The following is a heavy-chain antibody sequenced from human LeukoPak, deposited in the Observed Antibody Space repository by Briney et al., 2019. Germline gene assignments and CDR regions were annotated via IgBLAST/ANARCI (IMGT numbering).Heavy chain of an antibody. V-gene: IGHV4-38-2*02. CDR3: ARASRYCSSTSCYADY. J-gene: IGHJ4*02. D-gene: IGHD2-2*01. Sequence: SETLSLTCTASGYSISSGYYWGWIRQPPGKGLEWIGSIYHSGSTYYNPSLKSRVTISVDTSKNQFSLKLSSVTAADTAVYYCARASRYCSSTSCYADYWGQGTLVTVSS. CDR2: IYHSGST. CDR1: GYSISSGYY.